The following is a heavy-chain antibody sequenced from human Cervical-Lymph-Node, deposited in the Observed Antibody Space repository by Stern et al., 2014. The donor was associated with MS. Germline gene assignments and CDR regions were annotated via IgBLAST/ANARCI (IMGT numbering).Heavy chain of an antibody. CDR3: AHRRSEWLTVGITDAFDI. V-gene: IGHV2-5*02. D-gene: IGHD3-3*01. Sequence: QVTLRESGPTVVQPTQPLTLTCTFSGFSLTTSGVGVGWLRPPPGKAREWLVFNYWDDDKRFSPSLKSRITITKDAFKIQVVLTVANVDPVDTATYYCAHRRSEWLTVGITDAFDIWGHGTRVTVSS. J-gene: IGHJ3*02. CDR1: GFSLTTSGVG. CDR2: NYWDDDK.